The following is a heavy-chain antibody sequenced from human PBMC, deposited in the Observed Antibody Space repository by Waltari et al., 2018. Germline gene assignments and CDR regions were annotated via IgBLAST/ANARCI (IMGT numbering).Heavy chain of an antibody. J-gene: IGHJ5*02. CDR2: IQQDGSEE. Sequence: EVQLVESGGGLVQPGGSLRLSCAASGFTFSSYWMSWVRQAPGKGLEWVANIQQDGSEEYYVDSVKGRFTISRDNAKNSLYLQMNSLRAEDTAVYYCASLGDYYDSSGPKGWFDPWGQGTLVTVSS. V-gene: IGHV3-7*01. CDR3: ASLGDYYDSSGPKGWFDP. CDR1: GFTFSSYW. D-gene: IGHD3-22*01.